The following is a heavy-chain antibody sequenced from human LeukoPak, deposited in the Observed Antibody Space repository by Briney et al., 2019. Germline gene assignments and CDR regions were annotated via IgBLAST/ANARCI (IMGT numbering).Heavy chain of an antibody. CDR2: IDYSGST. J-gene: IGHJ4*02. CDR1: GGSISSYY. Sequence: SETLSLTCTVSGGSISSYYWSWIRQSPGKGLEWIGYIDYSGSTNYNPSLKSRVTISVDTSKNQFSLKLSSVTAADTAVYYCAISMPMGTDYWGQGTLVTVSS. D-gene: IGHD2/OR15-2a*01. V-gene: IGHV4-59*01. CDR3: AISMPMGTDY.